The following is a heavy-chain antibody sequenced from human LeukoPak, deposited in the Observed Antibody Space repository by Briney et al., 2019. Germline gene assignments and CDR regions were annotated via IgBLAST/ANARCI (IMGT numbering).Heavy chain of an antibody. CDR2: IKQDGSEK. D-gene: IGHD3-10*01. CDR3: AKVKGIWFGYFDY. V-gene: IGHV3-7*01. CDR1: GFTFSSYW. Sequence: QSGGSLRLSCAASGFTFSSYWMSWVRQAPGKGLEWVANIKQDGSEKYYVDSVKGRFAISRDNAKNSLYLQMNSLRAEDTAVYYCAKVKGIWFGYFDYWGQGTLVTVSS. J-gene: IGHJ4*02.